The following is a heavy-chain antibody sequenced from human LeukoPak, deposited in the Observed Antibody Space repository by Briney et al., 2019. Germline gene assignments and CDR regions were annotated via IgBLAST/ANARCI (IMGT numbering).Heavy chain of an antibody. J-gene: IGHJ4*02. Sequence: PGGSLRLSCAASGFTFSNYGMYWVRQAPGKGLEWVTVISYDGSNKYYADSVKGRFTISRDNSNNTLYLQMSSLRADDTAVYYCAKDRGYNSGRGPIDCWGQGTLVTVSS. CDR2: ISYDGSNK. CDR1: GFTFSNYG. CDR3: AKDRGYNSGRGPIDC. V-gene: IGHV3-30*18. D-gene: IGHD6-19*01.